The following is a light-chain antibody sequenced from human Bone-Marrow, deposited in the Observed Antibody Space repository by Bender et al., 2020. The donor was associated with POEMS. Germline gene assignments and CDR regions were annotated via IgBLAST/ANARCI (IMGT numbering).Light chain of an antibody. J-gene: IGLJ2*01. CDR2: QVF. CDR1: SSDVGGYNY. V-gene: IGLV2-8*01. CDR3: QAWDSSMHLV. Sequence: QSALTQPASVSGSPGQSITISCTGTSSDVGGYNYVSWYQQHPGKVPKLIIYQVFKRPSGVPDRFSGSKSGNTASLTVSGLQAADEADYYCQAWDSSMHLVFGGGTKLT.